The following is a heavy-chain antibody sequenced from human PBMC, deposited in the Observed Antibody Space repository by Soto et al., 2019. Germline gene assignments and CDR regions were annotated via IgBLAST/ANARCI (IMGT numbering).Heavy chain of an antibody. Sequence: EVQLLESGGGLVQPGGSLRLSCSGSGFTFSSYAIHWVRQAPGKGLEWVSGTTASGDRTYYGDSVKGRFTISRDNSKNTLYLQMNSLRADDTAVYYCATRDCGGGTCYFDYWGHGTLVTVSS. CDR3: ATRDCGGGTCYFDY. V-gene: IGHV3-23*01. D-gene: IGHD2-15*01. CDR1: GFTFSSYA. J-gene: IGHJ4*01. CDR2: TTASGDRT.